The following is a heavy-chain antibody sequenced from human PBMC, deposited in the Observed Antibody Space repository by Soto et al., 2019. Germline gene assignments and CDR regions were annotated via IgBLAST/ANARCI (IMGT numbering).Heavy chain of an antibody. D-gene: IGHD2-15*01. CDR2: INPSGGST. V-gene: IGHV1-46*01. CDR1: GYTFTSYY. J-gene: IGHJ6*03. Sequence: ASVKVSCKASGYTFTSYYMHWVRQAPGQGLEWMGIINPSGGSTSYAQKFQGRVTMTRDTSTSTVYMELSGLRSEDTAVYYCARNYCSGGSCYLDYYYYMDVWGKGTTVTVSS. CDR3: ARNYCSGGSCYLDYYYYMDV.